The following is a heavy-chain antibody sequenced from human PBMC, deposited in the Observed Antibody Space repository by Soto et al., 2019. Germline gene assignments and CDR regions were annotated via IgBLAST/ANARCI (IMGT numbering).Heavy chain of an antibody. J-gene: IGHJ5*02. CDR2: IYYSGST. CDR3: ARGVATIGP. V-gene: IGHV4-59*01. Sequence: PSETLSLTCSVFGDSISSYYCSWIRQPPGKGLEWIWYIYYSGSTNYNPSFKSRVTISVDTPKNQFSLKLISVTAADTAVYYCARGVATIGPWGQGTLVTVSS. D-gene: IGHD5-12*01. CDR1: GDSISSYY.